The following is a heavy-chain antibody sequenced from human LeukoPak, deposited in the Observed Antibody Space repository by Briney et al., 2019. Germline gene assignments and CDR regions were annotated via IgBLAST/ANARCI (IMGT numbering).Heavy chain of an antibody. V-gene: IGHV3-23*01. D-gene: IGHD2-21*02. Sequence: GGSLRLSCAASGFTFSRFWMTWVRQAPGKGLEWVSSIRAPGATTYYADSVKGRFTISRDNSKNTLFLQMSSLRAEDTAVYYCAKLIDYYCNRPIDYWGQGTLVTVSS. J-gene: IGHJ4*02. CDR1: GFTFSRFW. CDR3: AKLIDYYCNRPIDY. CDR2: IRAPGATT.